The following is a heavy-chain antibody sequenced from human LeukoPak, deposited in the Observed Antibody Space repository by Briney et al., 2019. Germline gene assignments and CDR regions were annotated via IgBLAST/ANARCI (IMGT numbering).Heavy chain of an antibody. V-gene: IGHV3-30*18. CDR1: GFTFSSSG. Sequence: GRSLRLSCAASGFTFSSSGMHWVRQAPGKGLEWVAVISYDGSNKYYADSVKGRFAISRDNSKSTLYVQMNSLRAEDAAVYYCAKEAGQYYYYGMDVWGQGTTVTVSS. CDR3: AKEAGQYYYYGMDV. CDR2: ISYDGSNK. D-gene: IGHD6-19*01. J-gene: IGHJ6*02.